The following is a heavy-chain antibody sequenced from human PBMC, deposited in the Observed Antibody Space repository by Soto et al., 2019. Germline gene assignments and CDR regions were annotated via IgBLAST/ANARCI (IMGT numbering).Heavy chain of an antibody. V-gene: IGHV5-51*01. CDR2: IYPGDSET. Sequence: GESLKISCKGSGYNFPNHWIGWVRQMPGKGLEWMAIIYPGDSETRYSPSFQGQVTISVDKSISTAYLQWSSLRASDSAMYYCPRNAYSYAYLSYTDYWGLGTLVTVSS. D-gene: IGHD3-16*01. CDR3: PRNAYSYAYLSYTDY. CDR1: GYNFPNHW. J-gene: IGHJ4*02.